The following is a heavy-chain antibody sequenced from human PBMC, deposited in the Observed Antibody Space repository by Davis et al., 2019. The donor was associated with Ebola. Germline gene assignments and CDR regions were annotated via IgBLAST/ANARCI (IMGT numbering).Heavy chain of an antibody. D-gene: IGHD5-24*01. CDR3: ARVRRWLQFDAFDI. V-gene: IGHV3-7*03. CDR1: GFTFSSYW. J-gene: IGHJ3*02. Sequence: GESLKISCAASGFTFSSYWMSWVRQAPGKGLEWVASIKQDGSEKYYVDSVKGRFTISRDNAKNSLYLQMNSLRAEDTAVYYCARVRRWLQFDAFDIWGQGTMVTVSS. CDR2: IKQDGSEK.